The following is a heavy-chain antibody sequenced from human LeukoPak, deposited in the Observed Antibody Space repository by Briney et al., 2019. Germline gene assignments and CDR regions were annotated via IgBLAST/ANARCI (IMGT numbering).Heavy chain of an antibody. V-gene: IGHV4-61*03. CDR2: IYFSGDT. CDR3: ARADSYYYDSSGYPSGFDP. D-gene: IGHD3-22*01. J-gene: IGHJ5*02. CDR1: GGSVTSASNY. Sequence: SETLSLTCTVSGGSVTSASNYWTWIRQPPGMGLESFVYIYFSGDTNYDPSLKKRVTISLDPSKNHFSLKLSPVTATDTAVYYCARADSYYYDSSGYPSGFDPWGQGTLVTVSS.